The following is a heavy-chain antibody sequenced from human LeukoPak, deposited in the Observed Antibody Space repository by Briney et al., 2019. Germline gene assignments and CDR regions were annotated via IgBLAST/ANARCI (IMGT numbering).Heavy chain of an antibody. V-gene: IGHV3-30-3*01. D-gene: IGHD2-15*01. Sequence: GRSLRLSCTASGFSFRSYAMYWVRQAPGKGLEWVAIISYDGSNEHYADSVKGRFTISRDTSKNTLYLHMNSLRAEDTAVYYCARICSGGNCYFPSIWGQGTMVTVSS. J-gene: IGHJ3*02. CDR1: GFSFRSYA. CDR2: ISYDGSNE. CDR3: ARICSGGNCYFPSI.